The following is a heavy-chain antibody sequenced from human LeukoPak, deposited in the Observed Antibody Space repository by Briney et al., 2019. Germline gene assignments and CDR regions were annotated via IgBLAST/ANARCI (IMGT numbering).Heavy chain of an antibody. CDR2: ISSSGSTI. CDR3: ARGRPLWLPHFDY. Sequence: KPGGSLRLSRAVSGFTFSDYYMSWIREAPGKGLEGVSYISSSGSTIYYADSVKGRFTISTDHAKNSPYLQMNSLRAKDTAVYYCARGRPLWLPHFDYWGQGTLVTVSS. J-gene: IGHJ4*02. CDR1: GFTFSDYY. D-gene: IGHD5-18*01. V-gene: IGHV3-11*04.